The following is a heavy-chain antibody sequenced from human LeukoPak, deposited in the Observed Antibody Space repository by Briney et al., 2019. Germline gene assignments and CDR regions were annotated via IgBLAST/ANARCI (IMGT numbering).Heavy chain of an antibody. J-gene: IGHJ4*02. CDR3: ARDEEMITTYYFDY. V-gene: IGHV3-30-3*01. Sequence: GGSLRLSCAASGFTFSSYAMHRVRQAPGKGLEWVAVISYDGSNKYYADSVKGRFTISRDNSKNTLNLQMNSLRAEDTAVYYCARDEEMITTYYFDYWGQGTLVTVSS. CDR2: ISYDGSNK. CDR1: GFTFSSYA. D-gene: IGHD3-16*01.